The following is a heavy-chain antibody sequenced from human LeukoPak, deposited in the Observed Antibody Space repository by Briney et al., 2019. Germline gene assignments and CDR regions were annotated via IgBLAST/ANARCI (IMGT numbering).Heavy chain of an antibody. J-gene: IGHJ6*03. CDR1: GFTFSNYW. V-gene: IGHV3-74*01. D-gene: IGHD6-13*01. CDR3: AREGFSRGYYQYYYMDV. CDR2: INSDGNIT. Sequence: PGGSLRLSCAASGFTFSNYWMHWVRQVPGKGLVWVSRINSDGNITTYADSVKGRFTISRDNAKNTVYLLMESLRVEDTAVYYCAREGFSRGYYQYYYMDVWGKGTTVTVSS.